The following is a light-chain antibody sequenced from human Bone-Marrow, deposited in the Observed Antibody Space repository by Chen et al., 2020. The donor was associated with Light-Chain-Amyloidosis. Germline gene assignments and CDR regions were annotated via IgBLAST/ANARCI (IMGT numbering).Light chain of an antibody. V-gene: IGLV5-45*02. CDR3: MIWHSSAWV. Sequence: QAVLTQPSSLSASPGASASLTCTLRSGINVGTYRIYWYQQKPGSPPQYLLRYKSDSDKQQGSGVPSRCSGSKDASANAGMLLSSGLQSEDEADYYCMIWHSSAWVFGGGTKLTVL. CDR2: YKSDSDK. CDR1: SGINVGTYR. J-gene: IGLJ3*02.